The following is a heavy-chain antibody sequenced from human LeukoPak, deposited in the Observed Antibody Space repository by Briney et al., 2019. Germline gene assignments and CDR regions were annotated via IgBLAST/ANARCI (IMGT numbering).Heavy chain of an antibody. J-gene: IGHJ4*02. Sequence: GGTLRLSCAASGFTFSSFGMSWVRQAPGKGLEWVSGISGSGGTTYYADSVKGRFTISRDNSKNTLYLQMNSLRAEDTAVYYCAKEGSGWELRSFDYWGQGTLVTVSS. V-gene: IGHV3-23*01. CDR2: ISGSGGTT. CDR1: GFTFSSFG. CDR3: AKEGSGWELRSFDY. D-gene: IGHD1-26*01.